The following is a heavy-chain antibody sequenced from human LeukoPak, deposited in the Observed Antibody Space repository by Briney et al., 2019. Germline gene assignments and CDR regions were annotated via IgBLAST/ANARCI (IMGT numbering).Heavy chain of an antibody. CDR2: INPNSGGT. Sequence: GASVMVSCMASGYTFTGYYMHWVRQAPGQGREWMGWINPNSGGTNYAQKFQGRVTMTRDTSISTAYMALSRLRSDDTAVYYCARDPGYDILTGYAPTGFDYWGQGTLVPVSS. V-gene: IGHV1-2*02. J-gene: IGHJ4*02. CDR3: ARDPGYDILTGYAPTGFDY. D-gene: IGHD3-9*01. CDR1: GYTFTGYY.